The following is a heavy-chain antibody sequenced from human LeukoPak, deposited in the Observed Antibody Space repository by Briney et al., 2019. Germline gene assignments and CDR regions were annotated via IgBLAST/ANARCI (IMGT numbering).Heavy chain of an antibody. D-gene: IGHD3-3*01. J-gene: IGHJ3*02. V-gene: IGHV1-2*02. Sequence: ASVKVSCKASGYTFTDYYMHWLRQAPGQGLEWMGWMHPNSGGTNYAQKFQGRVTMTRDTSISTAYMDLSSLRSDDTAVYYCARHTTIFGVAIIDIWGQGTMVTVSS. CDR3: ARHTTIFGVAIIDI. CDR1: GYTFTDYY. CDR2: MHPNSGGT.